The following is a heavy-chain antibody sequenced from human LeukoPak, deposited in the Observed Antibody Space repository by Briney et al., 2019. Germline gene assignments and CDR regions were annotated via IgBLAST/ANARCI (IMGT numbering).Heavy chain of an antibody. J-gene: IGHJ4*02. D-gene: IGHD6-19*01. CDR3: ARDLGGYSSGLSPKDDY. V-gene: IGHV1-69*04. CDR1: GGTFSIYA. CDR2: IITILDLA. Sequence: GSSVKVSCKASGGTFSIYAISWVRQAPGQGGEWMGRIITILDLANYAQKFLRRLTITANKSTSTSYIELSSLTSDHTAVYYCARDLGGYSSGLSPKDDYWGQRTLLTVSS.